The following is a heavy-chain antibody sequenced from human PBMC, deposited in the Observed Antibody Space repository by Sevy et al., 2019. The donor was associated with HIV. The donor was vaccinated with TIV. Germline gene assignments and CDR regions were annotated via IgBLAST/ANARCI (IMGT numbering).Heavy chain of an antibody. V-gene: IGHV3-30*07. D-gene: IGHD3-16*01. J-gene: IGHJ5*01. CDR2: ISYDGSRT. Sequence: GGYLRLSCAASGFTFSDYTIHWVRQAPGKGLEWVAVISYDGSRTSYADSVKGRFTISRDNSKNTLFLHMNSARSEATAVYYCTAVGCLLGWFDSWGQGTLVSVSS. CDR3: TAVGCLLGWFDS. CDR1: GFTFSDYT.